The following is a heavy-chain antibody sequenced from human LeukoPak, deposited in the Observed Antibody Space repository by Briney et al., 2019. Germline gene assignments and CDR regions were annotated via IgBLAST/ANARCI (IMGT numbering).Heavy chain of an antibody. D-gene: IGHD3-3*01. CDR2: SYYSGSI. Sequence: SQTLSLTCAVSGGSFSSAAYSWAWLRQPPGKGLEWIGYSYYSGSIYYNPSLKSRVSISVDRSKNQFSLKLSSVTAADTAVYYCARAVPYYDFWSGYHQFDYWGQGTLVTVSS. V-gene: IGHV4-30-4*07. CDR3: ARAVPYYDFWSGYHQFDY. CDR1: GGSFSSAAYS. J-gene: IGHJ4*02.